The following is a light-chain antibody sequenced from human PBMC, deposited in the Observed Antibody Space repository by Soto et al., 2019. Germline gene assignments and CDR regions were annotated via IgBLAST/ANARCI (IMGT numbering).Light chain of an antibody. CDR3: QESYCTPRT. V-gene: IGKV1-39*01. CDR1: QSISSY. J-gene: IGKJ2*01. CDR2: AAS. Sequence: DIQMTQSPSSLSASVGDRVTITCRASQSISSYLNWYQQKPGKAPKLLIYAASSLQGGIPSRFSGSGSGTDFTLTISSLQPEDFATDYCQESYCTPRTFGQGTKLEIK.